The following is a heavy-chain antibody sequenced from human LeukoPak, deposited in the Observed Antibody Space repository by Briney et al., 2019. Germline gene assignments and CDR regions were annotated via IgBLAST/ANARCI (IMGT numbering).Heavy chain of an antibody. D-gene: IGHD2-2*01. CDR2: INWNGGST. CDR1: GFTFDDYG. CDR3: ATRYCSTTNCYAFEY. J-gene: IGHJ4*02. V-gene: IGHV3-20*04. Sequence: GGSLRLSCAASGFTFDDYGMSWVRQAPGKGLEWVSGINWNGGSTGYADSVKGRFTISRDNAKNSLYLQMNSLRAEDTAVYYCATRYCSTTNCYAFEYWGQGTLVTVSS.